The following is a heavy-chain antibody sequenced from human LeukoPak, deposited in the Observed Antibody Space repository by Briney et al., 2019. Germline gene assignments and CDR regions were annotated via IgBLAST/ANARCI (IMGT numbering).Heavy chain of an antibody. Sequence: PGGSLRLSCAASGFTFSSYWMSWVRQAPGKGLEWVANIKQDGSEKYHVDSVKGRFTISRDNAKNSLYLQMNSLRAEDTAVYYCARVPGDCGGDCYSYYYYYMDVWGKGTTVTVSS. D-gene: IGHD2-21*01. CDR1: GFTFSSYW. V-gene: IGHV3-7*01. CDR2: IKQDGSEK. J-gene: IGHJ6*03. CDR3: ARVPGDCGGDCYSYYYYYMDV.